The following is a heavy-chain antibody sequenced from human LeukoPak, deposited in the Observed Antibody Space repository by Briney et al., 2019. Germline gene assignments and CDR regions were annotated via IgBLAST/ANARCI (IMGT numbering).Heavy chain of an antibody. J-gene: IGHJ4*02. CDR3: AKALPVAGTGMFDY. D-gene: IGHD6-19*01. Sequence: GGSLRLSCVVSGFPFSSYAMSWVRQAPGKGLEWVSAISGSGGSTYYADSVKGRFTISRDNSKNTLYLQMNSLRAEDTAVYYCAKALPVAGTGMFDYWGQGTLVTVSS. CDR1: GFPFSSYA. CDR2: ISGSGGST. V-gene: IGHV3-23*01.